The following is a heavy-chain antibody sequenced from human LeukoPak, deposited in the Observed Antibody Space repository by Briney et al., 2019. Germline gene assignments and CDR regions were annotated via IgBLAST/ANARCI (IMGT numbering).Heavy chain of an antibody. V-gene: IGHV4-34*01. Sequence: SETLSLTCAVYGGSFSGYYWSWMRQPPGKGLEWIGEINHSGSTNYNPSLKSRVTISVDTSKNQFSLKLSSVTAADTAVYYSARGGVDTAMVTGRVYYYYYMDVWGKGTTVTVSS. CDR2: INHSGST. CDR1: GGSFSGYY. D-gene: IGHD5-18*01. CDR3: ARGGVDTAMVTGRVYYYYYMDV. J-gene: IGHJ6*03.